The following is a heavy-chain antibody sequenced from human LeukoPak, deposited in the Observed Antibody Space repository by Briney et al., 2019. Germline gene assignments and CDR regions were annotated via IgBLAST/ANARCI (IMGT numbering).Heavy chain of an antibody. D-gene: IGHD1-7*01. V-gene: IGHV1-8*02. CDR3: AREWNYHNDAFDI. CDR1: GGTFSSYA. J-gene: IGHJ3*02. Sequence: ASVKVSCKASGGTFSSYAINWVRQATGQGLEWMGWMNPNSGNTGYAQKFQGRVTMTRNTSISTAYMELSSLRSEDTAVYYCAREWNYHNDAFDIWGQGTMVTVSS. CDR2: MNPNSGNT.